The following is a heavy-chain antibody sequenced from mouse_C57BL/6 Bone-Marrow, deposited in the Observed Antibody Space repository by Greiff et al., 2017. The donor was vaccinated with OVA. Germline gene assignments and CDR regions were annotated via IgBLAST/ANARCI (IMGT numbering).Heavy chain of an antibody. Sequence: VQLQQSGAELARPGASVKLSCKASGYTFTSYGISWVKQRTGQGLEWIGEIYPRSGNTYYNEKFKGKATLTADKSSSTAYMELRSLTSEDSAVYFCAREGYDYYPTFWYFDVWGTGTTVTVSS. J-gene: IGHJ1*03. CDR3: AREGYDYYPTFWYFDV. CDR1: GYTFTSYG. D-gene: IGHD2-4*01. CDR2: IYPRSGNT. V-gene: IGHV1-81*01.